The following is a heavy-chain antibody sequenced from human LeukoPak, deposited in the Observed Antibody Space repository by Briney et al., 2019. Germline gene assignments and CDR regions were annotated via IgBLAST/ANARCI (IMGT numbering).Heavy chain of an antibody. V-gene: IGHV3-30*02. J-gene: IGHJ5*02. Sequence: PGGSLRLSCAASGFTFSSYGMRWVRQAPGKGLEWVAFIRYDGSNKYYADSVKGRFTISRDNSKNTLYLQMNSLRAEDTAVYYCAREYQQLWDNWFDPWGQGTLVTVSS. D-gene: IGHD2-2*01. CDR2: IRYDGSNK. CDR3: AREYQQLWDNWFDP. CDR1: GFTFSSYG.